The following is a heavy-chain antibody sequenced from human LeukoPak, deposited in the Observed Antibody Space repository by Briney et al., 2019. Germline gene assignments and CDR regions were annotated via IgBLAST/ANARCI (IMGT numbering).Heavy chain of an antibody. CDR3: VKDGSRSGSYSGILDY. D-gene: IGHD1-26*01. V-gene: IGHV3-48*02. Sequence: GGSLRLSCAASGFTFSNYGMNWVRQAPGKGLEWISYISSSSSLIYYADSVKGRFTISRDNAKNSLYLQMNSLRDEDTAVYYCVKDGSRSGSYSGILDYWGQGTLVTVSS. CDR1: GFTFSNYG. J-gene: IGHJ4*02. CDR2: ISSSSSLI.